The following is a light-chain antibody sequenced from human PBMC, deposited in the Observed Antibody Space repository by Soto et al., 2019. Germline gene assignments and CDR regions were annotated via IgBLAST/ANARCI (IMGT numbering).Light chain of an antibody. CDR2: DIR. V-gene: IGLV2-14*03. J-gene: IGLJ3*02. CDR1: SSDVGGYNY. CDR3: SSYTTSGALV. Sequence: QSVLTQPASVSGSPGQSITISCTGTSSDVGGYNYVSWYQQHPDKAPKLLIFDIRTRPSGVSNRFSGSKSGNTASLTISGLQAEDGSDYCCSSYTTSGALVFGGGTKVTVL.